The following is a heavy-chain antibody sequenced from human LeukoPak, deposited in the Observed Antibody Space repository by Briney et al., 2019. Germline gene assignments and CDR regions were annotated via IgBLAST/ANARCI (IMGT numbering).Heavy chain of an antibody. Sequence: SETLSLTCTVSGGSISSYYWSWIRQPPGKGLEWIGYIYYSGITNYNPSLKSRVTISVDTSKNQFSLKLSSVTAADTAVYYCARHLASSGSSPGWYFDLWGRGTLVTVSS. CDR2: IYYSGIT. CDR3: ARHLASSGSSPGWYFDL. D-gene: IGHD3-22*01. J-gene: IGHJ2*01. CDR1: GGSISSYY. V-gene: IGHV4-59*08.